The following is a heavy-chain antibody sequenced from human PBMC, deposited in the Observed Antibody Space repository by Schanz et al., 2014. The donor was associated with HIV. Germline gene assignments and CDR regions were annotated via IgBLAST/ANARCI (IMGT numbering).Heavy chain of an antibody. CDR1: GFTFTNHA. Sequence: EVQLLESGGGLAQPGGSLTLSCAASGFTFTNHALSWVRQAPGKGLEWVSAISATGGRTYYADSVNGRFTISRDNSKSILYLQMSSLRREDTAVYYCAKERRERWLPGRGGLDVWGQGTTVAVSS. J-gene: IGHJ6*02. V-gene: IGHV3-23*01. D-gene: IGHD1-1*01. CDR3: AKERRERWLPGRGGLDV. CDR2: ISATGGRT.